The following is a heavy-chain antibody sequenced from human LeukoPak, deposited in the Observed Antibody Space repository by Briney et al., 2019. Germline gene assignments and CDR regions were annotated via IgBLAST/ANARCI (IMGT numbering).Heavy chain of an antibody. D-gene: IGHD2/OR15-2a*01. CDR1: GDSINGYY. CDR2: VYSSGST. CDR3: ARAHSIASYYYGVDV. J-gene: IGHJ6*02. V-gene: IGHV4-59*12. Sequence: SETLSLTCTVSGDSINGYYWTWIRQPPGKGLEWIGCVYSSGSTNYNPSLKSRVTISVDTSTNQFSLKLSSVTAADTAVYYCARAHSIASYYYGVDVWGQGTTVTVSS.